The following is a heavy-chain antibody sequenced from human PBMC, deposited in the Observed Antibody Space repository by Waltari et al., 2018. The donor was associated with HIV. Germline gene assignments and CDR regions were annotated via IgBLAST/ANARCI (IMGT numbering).Heavy chain of an antibody. CDR1: GVSISSSY. V-gene: IGHV4-59*13. CDR2: IYNSGRT. J-gene: IGHJ6*02. Sequence: QVQLQVSGPGLVKPSETLSLTCSVSGVSISSSYCSWFRQPPGKGLEWIAYIYNSGRTNYHPSLESRVTISVDTPKSQFSLKLTSVTAADTAAYYCATAPLGRIAAAGSYFHGLDVWGQGTTVTVSS. D-gene: IGHD6-13*01. CDR3: ATAPLGRIAAAGSYFHGLDV.